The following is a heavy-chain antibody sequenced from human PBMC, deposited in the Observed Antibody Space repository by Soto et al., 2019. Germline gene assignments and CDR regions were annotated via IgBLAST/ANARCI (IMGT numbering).Heavy chain of an antibody. CDR3: AIGGGQIYDSGMEV. J-gene: IGHJ6*01. D-gene: IGHD5-12*01. Sequence: GSLGLTCEDSGFFLSVYYMSWIRQAPGRGLETLCYISGTGDTKSYADSGKGRLTISSDNAKKSLFRHLNSLSAGDTAVYYCAIGGGQIYDSGMEVWGQGTTVTVSS. V-gene: IGHV3-11*01. CDR1: GFFLSVYY. CDR2: ISGTGDTK.